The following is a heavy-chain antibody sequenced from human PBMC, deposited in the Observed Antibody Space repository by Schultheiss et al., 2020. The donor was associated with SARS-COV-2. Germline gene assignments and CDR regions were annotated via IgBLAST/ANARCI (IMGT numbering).Heavy chain of an antibody. CDR1: GFTFSSHA. V-gene: IGHV3-30-3*01. J-gene: IGHJ6*02. CDR2: ISYDGSNK. Sequence: GESLKISCAASGFTFSSHAMHWVRQAPGKGLEWVAVISYDGSNKYYADSVKGRFTISRDNSKNTLYLQMNSLRAEDTAVYYCARVGVIYCSGGSCGSLRYQPYYYYGMDVWGQGTTVTVAS. D-gene: IGHD2-15*01. CDR3: ARVGVIYCSGGSCGSLRYQPYYYYGMDV.